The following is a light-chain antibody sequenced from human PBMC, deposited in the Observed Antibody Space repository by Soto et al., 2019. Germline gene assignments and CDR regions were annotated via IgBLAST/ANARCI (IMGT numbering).Light chain of an antibody. CDR1: QTIGTW. CDR3: HLYNTYSPT. J-gene: IGKJ2*01. Sequence: DIQLTQSPSTLSASVGDRVIITCRASQTIGTWLAWYQERPGKATRLLIYKASTLERGVPSRFSGSGSGTEFTLTISNLQSEDFATYYCHLYNTYSPTLGQGTKLEI. V-gene: IGKV1-5*03. CDR2: KAS.